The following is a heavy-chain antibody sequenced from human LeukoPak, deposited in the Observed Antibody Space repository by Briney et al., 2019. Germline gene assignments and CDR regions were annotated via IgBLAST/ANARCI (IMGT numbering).Heavy chain of an antibody. CDR2: IHYTGST. Sequence: SETLSLTCTVSGGSIGSYYWSWIRQSPGKGLECIGYIHYTGSTNYNPSLKSRVTISVETSKDQFSLKLKSVTAADTAVYYCARGGYYGSGNDFRFDPWGQGTLVTVSS. V-gene: IGHV4-59*01. D-gene: IGHD3-10*01. CDR3: ARGGYYGSGNDFRFDP. J-gene: IGHJ5*02. CDR1: GGSIGSYY.